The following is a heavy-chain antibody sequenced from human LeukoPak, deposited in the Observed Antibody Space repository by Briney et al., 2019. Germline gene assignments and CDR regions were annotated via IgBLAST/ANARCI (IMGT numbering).Heavy chain of an antibody. Sequence: SETLSLTCTVSGASISTYYWSWIRQPAGKGLEWIGRVHSNGITNYNPSLESRVTMSEDTSKNQFSLKLNSVTAADTAVYYCARHAQSPYSGSFDSWGQGTLVTVSS. V-gene: IGHV4-4*07. CDR3: ARHAQSPYSGSFDS. CDR1: GASISTYY. D-gene: IGHD1-26*01. CDR2: VHSNGIT. J-gene: IGHJ4*02.